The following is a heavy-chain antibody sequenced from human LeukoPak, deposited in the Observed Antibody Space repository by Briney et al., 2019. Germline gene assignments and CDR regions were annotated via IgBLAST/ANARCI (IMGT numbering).Heavy chain of an antibody. CDR3: ARDLQQLVSNAFDI. V-gene: IGHV1-69*13. CDR2: IIPIFGTA. J-gene: IGHJ3*02. Sequence: ASVKVSCKASGGTFSSYAISWVRQAPGQGLEWMGGIIPIFGTANYAQKFQGRVTITADESTSTAYMELSSLRSEETAVYYCARDLQQLVSNAFDIWGQGTMVTVSS. D-gene: IGHD6-13*01. CDR1: GGTFSSYA.